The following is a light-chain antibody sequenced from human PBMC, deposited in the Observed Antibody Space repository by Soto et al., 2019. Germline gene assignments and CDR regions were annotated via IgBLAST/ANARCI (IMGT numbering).Light chain of an antibody. J-gene: IGKJ1*01. V-gene: IGKV1-5*01. CDR3: LQDYNYAWT. CDR2: DAS. CDR1: QSISYW. Sequence: DIQMTQSPSTLSASVGDRVTITCRASQSISYWLALYQQKPGKAPNLLIYDASTLESGVPSRFSGNRSGTDFTLTISSLQPEDFATYYCLQDYNYAWTFGQGTKV.